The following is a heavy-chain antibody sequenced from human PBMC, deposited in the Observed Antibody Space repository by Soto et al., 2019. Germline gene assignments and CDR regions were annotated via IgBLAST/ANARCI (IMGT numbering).Heavy chain of an antibody. V-gene: IGHV4-30-4*01. CDR3: ARGKGYYGSGSYYSYYYYGMDV. CDR1: GGSISSGDYY. D-gene: IGHD3-10*01. CDR2: IYYSGST. Sequence: SETLSLTCTVSGGSISSGDYYWSWIRQPPGKGLEWIGYIYYSGSTYYNPSLKSRVTISVDTSKNQFSLKLSSVTAADTAVYYCARGKGYYGSGSYYSYYYYGMDVWGQGTTVTVSS. J-gene: IGHJ6*02.